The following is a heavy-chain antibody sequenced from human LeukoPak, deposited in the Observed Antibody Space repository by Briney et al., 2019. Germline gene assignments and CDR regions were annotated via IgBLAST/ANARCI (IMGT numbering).Heavy chain of an antibody. J-gene: IGHJ4*02. D-gene: IGHD4-17*01. Sequence: SETLSLTCTVSGGSISSGGYYWNLIRQYPGKGLEWIGYIYYSGSTYYNPSLKSRVTISLDTSKNQFSLKLNSATAADTAVYYCATVRWTVTTKAFDYWGQGTLVTVSS. V-gene: IGHV4-31*03. CDR3: ATVRWTVTTKAFDY. CDR1: GGSISSGGYY. CDR2: IYYSGST.